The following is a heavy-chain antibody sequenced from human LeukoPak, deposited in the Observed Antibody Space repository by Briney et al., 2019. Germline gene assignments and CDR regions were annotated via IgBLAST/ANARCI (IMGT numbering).Heavy chain of an antibody. J-gene: IGHJ4*02. CDR3: AIDTRWLQSEGDFDY. CDR1: GFTFSSYE. D-gene: IGHD5-24*01. V-gene: IGHV3-48*03. CDR2: ISSSGSTI. Sequence: GGSLRLSCASSGFTFSSYEMNWVRQAPGKGLEWVSYISSSGSTIYYADSVKGRFTISRDNAKNSLYLQMNSLRAEDTAVYYCAIDTRWLQSEGDFDYWGQGTLVTVSS.